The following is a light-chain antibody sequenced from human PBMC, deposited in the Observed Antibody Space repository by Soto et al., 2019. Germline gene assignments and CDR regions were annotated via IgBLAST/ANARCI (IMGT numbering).Light chain of an antibody. CDR2: GAF. CDR3: QQYLSLPIT. Sequence: EILLMQNQGTLSLSPEERATLSCGASQSISSRYLDWYQKRNGQAPRLLIYGAFNRAAGIPKRLSGSGYGTDFTITINRVANEDFAVYYCQQYLSLPITFGQGTRLEIK. V-gene: IGKV3-20*01. J-gene: IGKJ5*01. CDR1: QSISSRY.